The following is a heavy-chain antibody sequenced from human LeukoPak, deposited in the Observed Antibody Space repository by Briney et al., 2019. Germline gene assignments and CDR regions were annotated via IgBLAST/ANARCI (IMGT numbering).Heavy chain of an antibody. D-gene: IGHD3-16*01. CDR3: ARGEYSNGYPYRLDS. CDR1: GSTFSDYH. V-gene: IGHV1-2*02. Sequence: AASVRVSCKASGSTFSDYHINWVRQASGQGPEWMGWINPKSGDAKYGQAFQGRVTMTRDTSISTAYMELNRLRFDDTAMYYCARGEYSNGYPYRLDSWGQGTLVTVSS. J-gene: IGHJ4*02. CDR2: INPKSGDA.